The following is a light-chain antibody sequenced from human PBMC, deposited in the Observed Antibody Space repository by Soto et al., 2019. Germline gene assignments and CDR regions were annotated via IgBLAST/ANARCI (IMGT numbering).Light chain of an antibody. V-gene: IGLV1-40*01. CDR2: GDN. J-gene: IGLJ3*02. CDR1: SPNIGAGYA. Sequence: QSVLTQPPSVSGAPGQRVTISCTGSSPNIGAGYAVHWYQQLPGTAPKLLIYGDNNRPSGVPDRFSGSKSGTSASLAITGLQAEDEADYYCGSYAGSNNWVFGGGTKLTVL. CDR3: GSYAGSNNWV.